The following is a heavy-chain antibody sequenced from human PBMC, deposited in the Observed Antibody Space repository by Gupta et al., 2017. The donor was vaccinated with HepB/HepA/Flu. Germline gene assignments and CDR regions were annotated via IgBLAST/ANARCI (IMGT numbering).Heavy chain of an antibody. D-gene: IGHD2-2*01. CDR1: GFTFSSYG. J-gene: IGHJ4*02. CDR2: ISYDGSNK. V-gene: IGHV3-30*18. CDR3: AKGTLGYCSSTSCPFDY. Sequence: QVQLVESGGGVVQPGRSLRLSCAASGFTFSSYGMHWVRQAPGKGLEWVAVISYDGSNKYYADSVKGRVTISRDNSKNTLYLQMNSLRAEDTAVYYCAKGTLGYCSSTSCPFDYWGQGTLVTVSS.